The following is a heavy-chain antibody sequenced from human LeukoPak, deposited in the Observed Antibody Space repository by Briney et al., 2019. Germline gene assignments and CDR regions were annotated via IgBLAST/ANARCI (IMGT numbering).Heavy chain of an antibody. CDR2: IYYSGST. Sequence: SETLSLTCTVSGGSISSGGYYWSWIRQHPGKGLEWIGYIYYSGSTYYNPSLKSRVTISVDTSKNQFSLKLSSVTAADTAVYYCARLENMGNSYYYMDVWGKGTTVAVSS. J-gene: IGHJ6*03. D-gene: IGHD1-26*01. CDR3: ARLENMGNSYYYMDV. V-gene: IGHV4-31*03. CDR1: GGSISSGGYY.